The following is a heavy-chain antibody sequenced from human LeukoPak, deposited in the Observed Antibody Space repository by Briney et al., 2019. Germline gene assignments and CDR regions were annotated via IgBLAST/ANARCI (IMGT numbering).Heavy chain of an antibody. J-gene: IGHJ4*02. CDR3: ARSNTLHVCDY. V-gene: IGHV4-30-4*08. CDR1: GGSISSGDYY. Sequence: PSETLSLTCTVSGGSISSGDYYWSWIRQPPGKGLEWIGYIYYSGSTYYNPSLKSRVTISVDTSKNQFSLKLSSVTAADTAVYYCARSNTLHVCDYWGQGTLVTVSS. CDR2: IYYSGST. D-gene: IGHD2-2*02.